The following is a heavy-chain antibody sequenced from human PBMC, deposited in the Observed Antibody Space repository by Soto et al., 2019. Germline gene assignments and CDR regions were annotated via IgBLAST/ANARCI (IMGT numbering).Heavy chain of an antibody. CDR1: GGSISSYY. D-gene: IGHD3-10*01. CDR2: IYTSAST. CDR3: ARDLKFGQVDY. J-gene: IGHJ4*02. V-gene: IGHV4-4*07. Sequence: SETLSLTCTVSGGSISSYYWTWIRQPSGKGLEWIGRIYTSASTTYTPSLKSRVTMSVDTSKNQFSLKLSSVTTADTAVYYCARDLKFGQVDYWGQGSQVTVSS.